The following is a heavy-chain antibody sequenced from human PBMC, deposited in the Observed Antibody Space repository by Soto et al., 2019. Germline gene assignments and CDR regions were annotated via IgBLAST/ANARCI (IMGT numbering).Heavy chain of an antibody. CDR1: GYTFTSYG. V-gene: IGHV1-18*01. CDR2: ISTYNGNT. J-gene: IGHJ5*02. Sequence: ASVKVSCKASGYTFTSYGISWVRQAPGQGLEWMGWISTYNGNTNYAQKLQGRVTMTTDTSTSTAYMELRSLRSDDTAVYYCARVSVPYDFWSGDPAPEAHRFDPWGQGTLVTVS. D-gene: IGHD3-3*01. CDR3: ARVSVPYDFWSGDPAPEAHRFDP.